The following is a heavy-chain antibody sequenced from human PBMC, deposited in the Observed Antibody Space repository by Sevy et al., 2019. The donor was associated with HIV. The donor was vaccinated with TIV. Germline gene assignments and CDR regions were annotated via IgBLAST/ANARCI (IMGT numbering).Heavy chain of an antibody. V-gene: IGHV4-34*01. J-gene: IGHJ6*02. CDR3: ARRGTVIVVGGMDV. CDR1: GGSFSGYY. CDR2: INHSGST. D-gene: IGHD3-22*01. Sequence: SETLSLTCAVYGGSFSGYYWSWIRQPPGKGLEWIGEINHSGSTNYSPSLKSRVSISVDTSKKQFSLKLSSVTAADTAVYFCARRGTVIVVGGMDVWGQRTTVTVSS.